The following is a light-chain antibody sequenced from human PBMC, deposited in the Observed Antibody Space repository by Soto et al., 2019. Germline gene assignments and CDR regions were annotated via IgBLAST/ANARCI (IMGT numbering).Light chain of an antibody. J-gene: IGKJ1*01. CDR2: GAS. Sequence: EIVLTQSPGTLSLSPGERATLSCRASEPVSTSFLAWYQQKRGQPPRLLIYGASTRATGVPDRFSGSGSGTDFTLTISELDPEDFAVYYCQQRSNWPRTFGQGTKVDIK. CDR1: EPVSTSF. CDR3: QQRSNWPRT. V-gene: IGKV3D-20*02.